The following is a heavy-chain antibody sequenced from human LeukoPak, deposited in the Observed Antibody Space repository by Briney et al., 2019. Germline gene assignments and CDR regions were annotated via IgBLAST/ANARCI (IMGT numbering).Heavy chain of an antibody. CDR1: GFIFSDYA. Sequence: PGGSLRLSCTASGFIFSDYAISWVRQAPGKGLEWVGFVRSRAYGGTIEYAASVQGRFTVSRDDSKSIAYLQMNSLKTEDTAVYYCNRDGHTGMDVWGQGTTVTVSS. D-gene: IGHD2-21*01. J-gene: IGHJ6*02. CDR2: VRSRAYGGTI. CDR3: NRDGHTGMDV. V-gene: IGHV3-49*04.